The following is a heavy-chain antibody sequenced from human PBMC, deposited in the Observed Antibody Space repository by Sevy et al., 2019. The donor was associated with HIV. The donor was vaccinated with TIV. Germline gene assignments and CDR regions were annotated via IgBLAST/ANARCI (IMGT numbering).Heavy chain of an antibody. V-gene: IGHV1-2*02. CDR1: GHTFTDYY. Sequence: ASVKVSCNASGHTFTDYYIHWVRQAPGQGLEWMGWINSNSGDTNYAQKFQGRVTMTRDTSISTAYMELSRLRSDDTASYYCARGVTLIRGVRESYYFHMGVWGKGTTVTVSS. CDR3: ARGVTLIRGVRESYYFHMGV. CDR2: INSNSGDT. J-gene: IGHJ6*03. D-gene: IGHD3-10*01.